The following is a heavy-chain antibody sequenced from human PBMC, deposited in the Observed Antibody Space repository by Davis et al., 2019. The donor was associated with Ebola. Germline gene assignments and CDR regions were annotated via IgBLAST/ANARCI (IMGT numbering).Heavy chain of an antibody. J-gene: IGHJ4*02. CDR2: MYYGQGT. D-gene: IGHD5-18*01. CDR3: VGGYNFDY. CDR1: GGSISSYY. Sequence: SETLSLTCTVSGGSISSYYWSWIRQPPGKGLEWVGYMYYGQGTNYNPSLKSRVTMSADVSENQVSLKLTSVTAADTATYYCVGGYNFDYWGQGTLVTVSS. V-gene: IGHV4-59*01.